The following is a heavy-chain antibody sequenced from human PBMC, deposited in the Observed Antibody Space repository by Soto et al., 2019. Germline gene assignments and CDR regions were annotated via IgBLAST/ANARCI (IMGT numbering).Heavy chain of an antibody. CDR2: LYWDDDK. J-gene: IGHJ4*02. CDR1: GFSLSTSGVG. V-gene: IGHV2-5*02. CDR3: AHREVLWFGDSFDS. Sequence: QITLKESGHTLVKPTQTLTLTCTLSGFSLSTSGVGVGWIRQPPGKALEWLALLYWDDDKRYSPSLKCRLIICWDADKRYTPSLKSRLTIAKYTTKNHVVRAITNMDRVDTATYDCAHREVLWFGDSFDSWGQGTLVTVSS. D-gene: IGHD3-10*01.